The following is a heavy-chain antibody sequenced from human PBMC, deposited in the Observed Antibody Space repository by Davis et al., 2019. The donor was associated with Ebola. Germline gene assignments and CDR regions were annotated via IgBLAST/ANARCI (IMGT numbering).Heavy chain of an antibody. V-gene: IGHV3-23*01. Sequence: GGSLRLSCAASGFTFSSYAMTWVRQATGKGLEWVSGFTGSDGSTYCADSVKGRFTISRDNSNNLLYLQMNSLRAEDTAVYYCAIPDCSGANCYSVYIKNWGQGTLVTVSS. CDR2: FTGSDGST. J-gene: IGHJ4*02. CDR3: AIPDCSGANCYSVYIKN. CDR1: GFTFSSYA. D-gene: IGHD2-15*01.